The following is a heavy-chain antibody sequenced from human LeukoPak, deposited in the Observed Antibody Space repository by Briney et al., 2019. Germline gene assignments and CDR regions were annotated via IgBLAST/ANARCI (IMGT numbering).Heavy chain of an antibody. Sequence: SETLSLTCAVYGGSFSGYYWSWVRQPPGKGLEWIGEINHSGSTDYNPSLKSRVTISVDTSKNQFSLKPSSVTAADTAVYYCARRPLAYVWGSYRWYFDYWGQGTLVTVSS. CDR2: INHSGST. V-gene: IGHV4-34*01. CDR1: GGSFSGYY. D-gene: IGHD3-16*02. J-gene: IGHJ4*02. CDR3: ARRPLAYVWGSYRWYFDY.